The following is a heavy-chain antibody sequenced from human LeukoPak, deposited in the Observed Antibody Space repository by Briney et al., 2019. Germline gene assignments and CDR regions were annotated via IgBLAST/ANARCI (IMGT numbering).Heavy chain of an antibody. D-gene: IGHD5-18*01. CDR1: GFTFSSYS. CDR3: AKAGPLLGYSYGYPRDYYYYMDV. J-gene: IGHJ6*03. CDR2: ISSSSSYI. V-gene: IGHV3-21*01. Sequence: GGSLRLSCAASGFTFSSYSMNWVRQAPGKGLEWVSSISSSSSYIYYADSVKGRFTISRDNSKNTLYLQMNSLRAEDTAVYYCAKAGPLLGYSYGYPRDYYYYMDVWGKGTTVTVSS.